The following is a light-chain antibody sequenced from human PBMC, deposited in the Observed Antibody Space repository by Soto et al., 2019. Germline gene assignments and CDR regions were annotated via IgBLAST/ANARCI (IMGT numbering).Light chain of an antibody. J-gene: IGKJ3*01. CDR1: QDIRNC. CDR3: QKYISVPV. CDR2: AAS. Sequence: DIQMTQSPTSLSASVGDRVTITCRASQDIRNCVAWYQQKPGKAPKLLIYAASTLQSGVPSRFSGSGSGTDFTLTINSLQPEDVATYSLQKYISVPVFGPGTKVEIK. V-gene: IGKV1-27*01.